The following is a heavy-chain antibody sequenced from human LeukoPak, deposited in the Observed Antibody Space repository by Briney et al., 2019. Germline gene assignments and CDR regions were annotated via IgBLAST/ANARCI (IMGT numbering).Heavy chain of an antibody. Sequence: SETLSLTCAVYGGSFSGYYWSWIRQPPGKGLEWIGEINHSGSTNYNPSLKSRVTISVDTSKNQFSLKLSSVTAADTAVYYCARSPIWSGYSYYLDYWGQGTLVTVSS. CDR3: ARSPIWSGYSYYLDY. V-gene: IGHV4-34*01. CDR2: INHSGST. D-gene: IGHD3-3*01. J-gene: IGHJ4*02. CDR1: GGSFSGYY.